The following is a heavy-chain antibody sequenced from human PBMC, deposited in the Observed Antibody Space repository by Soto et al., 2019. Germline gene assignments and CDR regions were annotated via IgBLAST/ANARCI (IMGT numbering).Heavy chain of an antibody. CDR3: AKTYYYDSAGYYAPFDP. D-gene: IGHD3-22*01. V-gene: IGHV5-10-1*03. Sequence: EVQLVQSGAEVKKPGESLRISCKGSGYTFTSYWISWVRQLPGKGLEWMGRIDPSDSYTNYSPSFQGHVTISADKSISTAYLQWSSLKASDTAMYYCAKTYYYDSAGYYAPFDPWGQGTLVTVSS. J-gene: IGHJ5*02. CDR2: IDPSDSYT. CDR1: GYTFTSYW.